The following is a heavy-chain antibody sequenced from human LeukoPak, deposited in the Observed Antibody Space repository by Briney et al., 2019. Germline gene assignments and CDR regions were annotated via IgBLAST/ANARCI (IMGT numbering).Heavy chain of an antibody. CDR3: ARKSIAVAGPFDY. V-gene: IGHV3-21*01. D-gene: IGHD6-19*01. CDR2: ISSSSGYI. Sequence: GGSLRLSCAASGFTFSGYGMNWVRQAPGKGLEWVSSISSSSGYIYYADSVKGRFTISRDNAKNSLYLQMNNLRAEDTAMYYCARKSIAVAGPFDYWGQGTLVTVSS. CDR1: GFTFSGYG. J-gene: IGHJ4*02.